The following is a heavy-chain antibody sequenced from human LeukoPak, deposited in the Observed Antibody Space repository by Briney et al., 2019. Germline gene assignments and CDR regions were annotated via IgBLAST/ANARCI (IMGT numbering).Heavy chain of an antibody. Sequence: GGSLRLSCEASGLTFSSYGIHWVRQAPGKGLEWVAVIWPDGSNKYYADSVKGRFIISRDNSKNTLWLQMNSLRAEDTAVYYCASAAGAFDFWGQGTMVTVSS. CDR3: ASAAGAFDF. J-gene: IGHJ3*01. D-gene: IGHD6-13*01. V-gene: IGHV3-33*01. CDR1: GLTFSSYG. CDR2: IWPDGSNK.